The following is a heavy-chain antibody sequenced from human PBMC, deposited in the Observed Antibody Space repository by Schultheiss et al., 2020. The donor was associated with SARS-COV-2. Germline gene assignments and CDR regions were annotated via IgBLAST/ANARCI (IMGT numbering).Heavy chain of an antibody. J-gene: IGHJ2*01. D-gene: IGHD6-19*01. V-gene: IGHV2-26*01. CDR1: GFSLSTSGVG. CDR3: ARILSGWYASGWYFDL. Sequence: SGPTLVKPTQTLTLTCTFFGFSLSTSGVGVGWIRQPPGKALEWLAHIFSNDEKSYSTSLKSRLTISKDTSKSQVVLTMTNMDPVDTATYYCARILSGWYASGWYFDLWGRGTLVTVSS. CDR2: IFSNDEK.